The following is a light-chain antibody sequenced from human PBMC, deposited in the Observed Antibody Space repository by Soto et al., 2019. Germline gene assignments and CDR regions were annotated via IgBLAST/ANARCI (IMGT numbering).Light chain of an antibody. CDR3: QQYNNWPPDRT. CDR1: QSVSSN. V-gene: IGKV3-15*01. Sequence: EIVRTQSPATMSVSPGERATLSCRASQSVSSNLAWYQQKPDQAPRLLIYGASTRSTGIPSRFSGSGSGTEFTLTISSLQSEDFAMYFCQQYNNWPPDRTFGQGTKVEIK. J-gene: IGKJ1*01. CDR2: GAS.